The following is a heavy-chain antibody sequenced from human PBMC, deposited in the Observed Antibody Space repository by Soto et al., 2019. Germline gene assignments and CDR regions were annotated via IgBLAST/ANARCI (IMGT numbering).Heavy chain of an antibody. CDR3: AKNGGRRIQLHTGYFQH. V-gene: IGHV3-23*01. Sequence: GGSLRLSCAASGFTFNSYSMSWVRQAPGKGLEWVSAISGSGGSTYYADSVKGRFTISRDNSKNTLYLQMNSLRAEDTAVYYCAKNGGRRIQLHTGYFQHWGQGTLVTVSS. J-gene: IGHJ1*01. D-gene: IGHD5-18*01. CDR2: ISGSGGST. CDR1: GFTFNSYS.